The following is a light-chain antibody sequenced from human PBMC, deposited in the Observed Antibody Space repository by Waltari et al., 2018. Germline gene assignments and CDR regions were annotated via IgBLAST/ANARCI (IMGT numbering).Light chain of an antibody. CDR3: QQRYNWPPT. CDR1: QSVGAN. J-gene: IGKJ4*01. Sequence: EIVLTQSPATLSLSPRERATLSCRASQSVGANLAWYQQIAGKAPRLLIYDASNRATGIPARFSGSGSGADFTLTISSLEPEDFAVYYCQQRYNWPPTFGGGTKVEIE. CDR2: DAS. V-gene: IGKV3-11*01.